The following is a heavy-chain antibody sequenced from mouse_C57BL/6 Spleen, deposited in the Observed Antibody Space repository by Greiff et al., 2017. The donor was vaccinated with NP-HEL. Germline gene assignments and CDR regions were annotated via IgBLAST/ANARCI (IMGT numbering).Heavy chain of an antibody. V-gene: IGHV1-18*01. D-gene: IGHD2-2*01. CDR3: AAPTSYYGYRFAY. CDR1: GYTFTDYN. J-gene: IGHJ3*01. Sequence: EVQLQQSGPELVKPGASVKIPCKASGYTFTDYNMDWVKQSHGKSLEWIGDINPNNGGTIYNQKFKGKATLTVDKSSSTAYMELRSLTSEDTAVYYCAAPTSYYGYRFAYWGQGTLVTVSA. CDR2: INPNNGGT.